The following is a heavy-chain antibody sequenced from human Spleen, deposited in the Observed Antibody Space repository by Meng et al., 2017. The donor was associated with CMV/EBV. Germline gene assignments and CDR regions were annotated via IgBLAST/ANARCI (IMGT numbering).Heavy chain of an antibody. D-gene: IGHD4-17*01. CDR2: INHNNEIR. Sequence: TFNNYEVNGVRQAIGQGLEWMGWINHNNEIRGYAQKFQGRVTITRNTSISTVYMELSSLRSEDTAVYYCARGRQVEYGDLGCYFDLWGRGTLVTVSS. CDR1: TFNNYE. V-gene: IGHV1-8*03. J-gene: IGHJ2*01. CDR3: ARGRQVEYGDLGCYFDL.